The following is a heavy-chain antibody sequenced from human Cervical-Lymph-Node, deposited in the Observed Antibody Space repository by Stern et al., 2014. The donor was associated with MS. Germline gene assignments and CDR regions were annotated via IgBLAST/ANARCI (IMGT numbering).Heavy chain of an antibody. J-gene: IGHJ1*01. CDR3: ARGSNGWISAEYFHH. D-gene: IGHD6-19*01. CDR2: ISSSSSYI. CDR1: GFTFSDYN. V-gene: IGHV3-21*01. Sequence: EVQLVESGGGLVKPGGSLRLSCAPSGFTFSDYNMNWVRQAPGKGLEWVSSISSSSSYIYYADSVKGRFTISRDNAKNSLYLQMNSLRAEDTAMYYCARGSNGWISAEYFHHWGQGTLVTVSS.